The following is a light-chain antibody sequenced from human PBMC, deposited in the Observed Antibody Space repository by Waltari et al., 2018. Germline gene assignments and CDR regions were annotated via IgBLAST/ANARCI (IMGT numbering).Light chain of an antibody. CDR3: QQHYGFPLT. CDR1: QSLLSSSHNQDY. CDR2: WAS. V-gene: IGKV4-1*01. J-gene: IGKJ4*01. Sequence: DIVMTQSPDSLAVSLGERATINCKSSQSLLSSSHNQDYLAWCQQKPGQPPKLLSSWASPWESGVPDRFSGSGSVTDFTLTSSSLQTEDVAVYYCQQHYGFPLTFGGGTRVEIK.